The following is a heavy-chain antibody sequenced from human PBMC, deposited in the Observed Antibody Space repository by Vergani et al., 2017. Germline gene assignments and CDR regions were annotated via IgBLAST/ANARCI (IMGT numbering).Heavy chain of an antibody. CDR3: VKEKIDLGSYFFDS. V-gene: IGHV3-23*01. D-gene: IGHD2/OR15-2a*01. CDR2: ISSDGGST. J-gene: IGHJ4*01. CDR1: GFTFSTYA. Sequence: LESGGGLVQPGGSLRLSCAAPGFTFSTYAMTWVRQAPGKGLEWVSTISSDGGSTYYADSVKGRFTISRDNSKNTVFLQMHSLRAEDTAIYYCVKEKIDLGSYFFDSWGHGILVTVSS.